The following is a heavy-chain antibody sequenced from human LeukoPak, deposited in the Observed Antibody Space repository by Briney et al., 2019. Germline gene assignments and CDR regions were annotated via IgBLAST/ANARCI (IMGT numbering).Heavy chain of an antibody. Sequence: SETLSLTCTVSGGSISSYYWSCIRQPPGKGLEWIGYIYYSGSTNYNPSLKSRVTISVDTSKNQFSLKLSSVTAADTAVYYCARAIYYYMDVWGKGTTVTISS. CDR1: GGSISSYY. CDR2: IYYSGST. V-gene: IGHV4-59*01. J-gene: IGHJ6*03. CDR3: ARAIYYYMDV.